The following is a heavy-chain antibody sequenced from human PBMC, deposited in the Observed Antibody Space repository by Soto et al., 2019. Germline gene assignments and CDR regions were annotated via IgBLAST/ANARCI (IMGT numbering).Heavy chain of an antibody. Sequence: SETLSLTCTVSGGSISSYYWSWIRQPPGKGLEWIGYIYYSGSTNYNPSLKSRVTISVDTSKNQFSLKLSSVTAADTAVYYCARETTVTYYFDYWGQGTLVTVSS. V-gene: IGHV4-59*01. CDR3: ARETTVTYYFDY. CDR2: IYYSGST. CDR1: GGSISSYY. D-gene: IGHD4-17*01. J-gene: IGHJ4*02.